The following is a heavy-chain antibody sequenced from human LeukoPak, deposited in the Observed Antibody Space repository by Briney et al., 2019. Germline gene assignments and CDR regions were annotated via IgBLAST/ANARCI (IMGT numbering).Heavy chain of an antibody. J-gene: IGHJ5*02. D-gene: IGHD2-2*01. Sequence: SETLSLTCTVSGGSISSSSYYWSWIRQPPGKGLEWIGEINHSGSRNYNPSLKSRVTISVDMSKNQFSLKLTSVTAADTAVYYCARGHIVVVPAARNWFDPWGQGTLVTVSS. CDR3: ARGHIVVVPAARNWFDP. CDR1: GGSISSSSYY. V-gene: IGHV4-39*07. CDR2: INHSGSR.